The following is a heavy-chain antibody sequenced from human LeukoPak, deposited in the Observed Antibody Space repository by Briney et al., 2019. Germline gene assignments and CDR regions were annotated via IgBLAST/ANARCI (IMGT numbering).Heavy chain of an antibody. V-gene: IGHV1-69*06. Sequence: SVKVSCKASGGTFSSYAISWVRQAPGQGLEWMGRIIPIFGTANYAQKFQGRVTITADKSTSTPYMELSSLRAEDTAVYYCARVDYCSSTSCYNWFDPWGQGTLVTVSS. CDR2: IIPIFGTA. D-gene: IGHD2-2*01. CDR1: GGTFSSYA. J-gene: IGHJ5*02. CDR3: ARVDYCSSTSCYNWFDP.